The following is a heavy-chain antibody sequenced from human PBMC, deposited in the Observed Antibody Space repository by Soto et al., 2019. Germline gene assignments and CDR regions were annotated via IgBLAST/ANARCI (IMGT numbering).Heavy chain of an antibody. CDR3: ARGLGSDNNGHFTAAFDL. Sequence: QVQLQESGPGLAKPSQTVSLTCTGSGASLNSGEYYWTWILQVPGKDLEWIGHIFNTGTIFSNPSLRSRVRIAIDTSRNDFSLNLESVTAAENAVYYCARGLGSDNNGHFTAAFDLGGHGTLVTVSA. J-gene: IGHJ3*01. V-gene: IGHV4-31*02. CDR2: IFNTGTI. D-gene: IGHD3-22*01. CDR1: GASLNSGEYY.